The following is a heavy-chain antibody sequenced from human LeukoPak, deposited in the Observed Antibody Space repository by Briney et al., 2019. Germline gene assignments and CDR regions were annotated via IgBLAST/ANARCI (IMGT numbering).Heavy chain of an antibody. V-gene: IGHV3-20*04. CDR1: GFTFDDYG. CDR3: ARGLDSSGYYDAFDI. Sequence: PGGSLRLSCAASGFTFDDYGMSWVRQAPGKGLEWVSGINWNGGSTGYADSVKSRFTTSRDNAKNSPYLQMNSLRAEDTALYYCARGLDSSGYYDAFDIWGQGTMVTVSS. J-gene: IGHJ3*02. D-gene: IGHD3-22*01. CDR2: INWNGGST.